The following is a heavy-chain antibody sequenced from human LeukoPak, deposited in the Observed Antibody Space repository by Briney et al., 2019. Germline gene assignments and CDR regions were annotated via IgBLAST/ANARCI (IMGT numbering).Heavy chain of an antibody. J-gene: IGHJ4*02. CDR1: GYTFNTYG. CDR2: ISPYNGNT. CDR3: ARGPHERSGYPDD. D-gene: IGHD3-22*01. Sequence: ASVKVSCKASGYTFNTYGITWVRQAPGQGLEWMGWISPYNGNTNYARKFQGRVTLTTDTSTSTAYMELRSLRSDDTAVNYCARGPHERSGYPDDWGQGTLVTVSS. V-gene: IGHV1-18*01.